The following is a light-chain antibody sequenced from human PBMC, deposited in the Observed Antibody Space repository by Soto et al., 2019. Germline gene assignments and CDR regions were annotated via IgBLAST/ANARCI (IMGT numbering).Light chain of an antibody. CDR3: QQTSSSPRT. CDR1: QSVRNVY. CDR2: DAS. V-gene: IGKV3-20*01. J-gene: IGKJ2*01. Sequence: EIVLTQSPGTLSLSPGERATLSCRASQSVRNVYLAWYQQKPGQAPRLLIYDASNRATGIPDRFSGSRSGTDFTLTINRLEPEDIEVYYCQQTSSSPRTFGQGTKLEIK.